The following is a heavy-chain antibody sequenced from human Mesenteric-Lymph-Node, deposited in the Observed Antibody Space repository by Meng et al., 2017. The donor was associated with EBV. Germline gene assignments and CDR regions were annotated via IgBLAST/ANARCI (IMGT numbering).Heavy chain of an antibody. CDR3: ATTTMIRVWD. Sequence: EVHLLESGGALVQPGGSLRLSCAASGFTFSTYAVSWVRQAPGKGLEWVSLITNSGDDTYYAGSVKGRFTISRDNSKNMLYLHMNSLSAEDTAVYYCATTTMIRVWDWGQGTLVTVSS. CDR2: ITNSGDDT. J-gene: IGHJ4*02. CDR1: GFTFSTYA. D-gene: IGHD3-10*01. V-gene: IGHV3-23*01.